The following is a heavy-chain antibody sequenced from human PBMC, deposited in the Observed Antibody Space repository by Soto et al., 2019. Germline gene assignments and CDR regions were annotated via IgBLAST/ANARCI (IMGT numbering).Heavy chain of an antibody. Sequence: GGSLRLSCAASGFTFSNAWMSWVRQAPGKGLEWVGRIKSKTDGGTTDYATPVKGRFTISRDDSKNTLYLQMNSLKTEDTAVYYCTATYSGYDYYFDDGGEGTLVTVSS. CDR2: IKSKTDGGTT. CDR3: TATYSGYDYYFDD. V-gene: IGHV3-15*01. J-gene: IGHJ4*02. CDR1: GFTFSNAW. D-gene: IGHD5-12*01.